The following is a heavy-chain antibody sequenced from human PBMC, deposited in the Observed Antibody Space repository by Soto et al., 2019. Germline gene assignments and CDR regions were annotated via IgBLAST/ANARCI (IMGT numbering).Heavy chain of an antibody. V-gene: IGHV1-46*01. J-gene: IGHJ4*02. CDR3: VRGDGYY. Sequence: QVQLVQSGAEVKEPGASMKVSCKASGYTFTSHSIHWVRQAPGQGPEYMGVIDPSSGGTSYSQQFQGRVLMTRDTATTTVYLELSSLRSEDTAVYYCVRGDGYYWGQGTLVTVSS. CDR1: GYTFTSHS. CDR2: IDPSSGGT.